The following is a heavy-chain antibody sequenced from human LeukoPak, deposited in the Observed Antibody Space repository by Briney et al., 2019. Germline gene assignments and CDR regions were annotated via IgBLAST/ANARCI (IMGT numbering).Heavy chain of an antibody. V-gene: IGHV4-39*01. CDR2: IYNSGTT. Sequence: SETLSLTCTVSGDSISSTSYYWDWIRQPPGKGLEWIGSIYNSGTTYYNPSLKSRDTISVDTSKNQFSLKVSSVTAADTAVYYCASRVYGLGSFNYWGQGTLVTVSS. CDR3: ASRVYGLGSFNY. J-gene: IGHJ4*01. D-gene: IGHD3-10*01. CDR1: GDSISSTSYY.